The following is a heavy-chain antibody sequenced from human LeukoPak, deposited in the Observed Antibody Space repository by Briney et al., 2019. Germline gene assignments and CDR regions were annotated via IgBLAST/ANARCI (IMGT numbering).Heavy chain of an antibody. J-gene: IGHJ4*02. CDR2: IYYSGTT. CDR1: GDSLSSGSYY. CDR3: AGGLQWLSFDQ. D-gene: IGHD6-19*01. Sequence: SETLSLTCTVSGDSLSSGSYYWSWIRQPPGKGLEWIGYIYYSGTTNYNPSLKSRVTISVDTSKNQFSLKLSSVTAADTAVYYCAGGLQWLSFDQWGQGTLVTVSS. V-gene: IGHV4-61*01.